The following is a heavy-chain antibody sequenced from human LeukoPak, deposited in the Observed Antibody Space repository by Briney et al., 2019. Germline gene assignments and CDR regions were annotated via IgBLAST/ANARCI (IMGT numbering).Heavy chain of an antibody. J-gene: IGHJ4*02. V-gene: IGHV1-46*01. CDR3: ASSGSDYQLSDY. CDR1: GYTFTSYY. D-gene: IGHD1-26*01. CDR2: INPSGGST. Sequence: ASVKVSCKASGYTFTSYYMHWVRQAPGQGLEWMGIINPSGGSTSYAQKFQGRVTMTRDMSTSTVYMELSSLRSEDTAVYCCASSGSDYQLSDYWGQGTLVTVSS.